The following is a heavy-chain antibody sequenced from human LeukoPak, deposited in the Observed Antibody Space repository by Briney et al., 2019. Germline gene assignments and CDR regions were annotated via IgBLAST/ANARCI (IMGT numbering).Heavy chain of an antibody. Sequence: PSETLSLTCAVYGGSFSGYYWSWIRQPPGKGLEWIGRIYTSGSTNYNPSLKSRVTMSVDTSKNQFSLKLSSVTAADTAVYYCARWGGYGHTGADYWGQGTLVTVSS. V-gene: IGHV4-59*10. CDR2: IYTSGST. J-gene: IGHJ4*02. CDR3: ARWGGYGHTGADY. D-gene: IGHD5-12*01. CDR1: GGSFSGYY.